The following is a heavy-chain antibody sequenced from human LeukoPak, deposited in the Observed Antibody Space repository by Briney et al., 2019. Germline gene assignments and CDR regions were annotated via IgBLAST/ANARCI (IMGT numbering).Heavy chain of an antibody. D-gene: IGHD2-15*01. V-gene: IGHV3-23*01. CDR3: AKDWEGGDGSCYDY. CDR2: ISGSGGST. CDR1: GFTFSSYA. J-gene: IGHJ4*02. Sequence: GGSLRLSCAASGFTFSSYAMSWVRQAPGKGLEWVSAISGSGGSTYYADSVKGRFTISRDNSKNTLYLQMNSLRAEDTAVYYCAKDWEGGDGSCYDYWAQGTLVTVSS.